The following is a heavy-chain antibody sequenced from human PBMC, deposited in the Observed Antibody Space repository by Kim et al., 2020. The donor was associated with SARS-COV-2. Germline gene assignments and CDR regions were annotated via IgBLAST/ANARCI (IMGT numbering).Heavy chain of an antibody. CDR3: ARGMFKTGFDV. CDR1: GFTLRSYW. J-gene: IGHJ6*02. V-gene: IGHV3-74*01. CDR2: ISGDGSST. Sequence: GGSLRLSCAASGFTLRSYWINWVRQAPGKGLVWVSRISGDGSSTHYADSVKGRFTVSRDNADNTLYLQMNSLRADDTAVYYCARGMFKTGFDVWGQGTTVTVSS. D-gene: IGHD3-10*02.